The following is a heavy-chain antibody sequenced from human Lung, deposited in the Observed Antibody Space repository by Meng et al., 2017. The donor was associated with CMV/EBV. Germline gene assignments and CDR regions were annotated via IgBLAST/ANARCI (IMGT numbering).Heavy chain of an antibody. CDR3: ASDYKYDTSPFEY. V-gene: IGHV4-39*07. CDR2: IPYDETT. CDR1: GGSISSSDYN. J-gene: IGHJ4*03. D-gene: IGHD3-22*01. Sequence: SXSXSLXCTASGGSISSSDYNWAWLRQTPGKGLEDFGSIPYDETTYYNPSLKSRVTMSLDASKSQFSLWLSSVTAADTSVYYCASDYKYDTSPFEYWGRGTXVTVSS.